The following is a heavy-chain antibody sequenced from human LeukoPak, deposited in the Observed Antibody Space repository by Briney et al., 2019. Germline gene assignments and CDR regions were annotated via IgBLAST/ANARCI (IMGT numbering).Heavy chain of an antibody. D-gene: IGHD3-16*01. J-gene: IGHJ4*02. CDR3: AKDDVPQSSVGELTPWGVFDY. CDR1: GYTFTGYY. V-gene: IGHV1-2*02. CDR2: ISPKSGVT. Sequence: GASVKVSCKASGYTFTGYYIHWLRQAPGQGLEWMGWISPKSGVTNSARKFQGRVTMTRDTSVSTAYMELSSLRSDDTAVYYCAKDDVPQSSVGELTPWGVFDYWGQGALVTVSS.